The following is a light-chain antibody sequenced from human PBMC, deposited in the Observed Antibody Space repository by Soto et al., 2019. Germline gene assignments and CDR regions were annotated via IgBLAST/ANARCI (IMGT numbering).Light chain of an antibody. J-gene: IGLJ3*02. CDR3: ASWDDSLSGEV. Sequence: QSVLTQPPSASGTPGQRVTISCSGSTSNIGSNYVYWYQQVPGMAPKLLIYRHDQRPSGVPDRFSGSRSGTSASLAISGLRSEDEADYYCASWDDSLSGEVFGGGTKVTVL. V-gene: IGLV1-47*01. CDR1: TSNIGSNY. CDR2: RHD.